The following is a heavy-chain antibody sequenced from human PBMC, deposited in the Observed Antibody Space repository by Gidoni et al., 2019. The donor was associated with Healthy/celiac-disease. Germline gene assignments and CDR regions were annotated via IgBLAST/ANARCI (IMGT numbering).Heavy chain of an antibody. D-gene: IGHD6-13*01. CDR2: IYYSGST. J-gene: IGHJ3*02. Sequence: QLQLQESGPGLVNPSETLSLTCTVSGGSISSYYWSWIRQPPGKGLEWIGYIYYSGSTNYNPSLKSRVTISVDTSKNQFSLKLSSVTAADTAVYYCARDRLGAAAGTGAFDIWGQGTMVTVSS. CDR3: ARDRLGAAAGTGAFDI. V-gene: IGHV4-59*01. CDR1: GGSISSYY.